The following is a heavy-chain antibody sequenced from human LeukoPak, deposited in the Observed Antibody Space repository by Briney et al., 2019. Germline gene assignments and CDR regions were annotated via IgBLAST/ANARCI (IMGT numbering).Heavy chain of an antibody. Sequence: GGSLRLSCAASGFTFSSYGMHWVRQAPGKGLEWVAFIGYDGSNNYYADSVKGRFTISRDSSKNTLYLQMNSLRAEDTAAYYCAKVAGWELLWPFDYWGQGTLVT. D-gene: IGHD1-26*01. J-gene: IGHJ4*02. CDR1: GFTFSSYG. V-gene: IGHV3-30*02. CDR2: IGYDGSNN. CDR3: AKVAGWELLWPFDY.